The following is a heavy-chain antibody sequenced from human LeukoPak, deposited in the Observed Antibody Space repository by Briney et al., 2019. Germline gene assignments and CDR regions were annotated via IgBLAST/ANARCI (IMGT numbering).Heavy chain of an antibody. CDR3: AKGSVYGDYYFDY. CDR1: GFTFSNYA. Sequence: PGRSQRLSCVASGFTFSNYAMNWVRQAPGEGLEWVSAISVSGGSTYYADSVKGRFTISRDNSKNTLFLQMSSLRAEDTALYYCAKGSVYGDYYFDYWGQGTLVTVSS. D-gene: IGHD4-17*01. CDR2: ISVSGGST. V-gene: IGHV3-23*01. J-gene: IGHJ4*02.